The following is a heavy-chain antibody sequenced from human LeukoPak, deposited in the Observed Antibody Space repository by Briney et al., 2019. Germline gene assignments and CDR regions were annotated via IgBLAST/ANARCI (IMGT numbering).Heavy chain of an antibody. CDR3: AKGAAAGKVDWFDP. V-gene: IGHV3-23*01. CDR1: GFTFSNFA. CDR2: ITGYGAT. D-gene: IGHD6-13*01. Sequence: PGGSLRLSCAASGFTFSNFAMMWVRQAPGTGLQWVSTITGYGATFYADSARGRFTIFRDTSMNTLFLQMNSLGAEDTAVYYCAKGAAAGKVDWFDPWGQGTLVTASS. J-gene: IGHJ5*02.